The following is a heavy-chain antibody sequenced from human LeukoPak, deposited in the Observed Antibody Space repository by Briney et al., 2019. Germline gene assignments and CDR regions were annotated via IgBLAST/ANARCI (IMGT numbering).Heavy chain of an antibody. J-gene: IGHJ4*02. CDR1: GFTFSSYG. CDR3: ARRGGYSSAGPFDY. Sequence: PGRSLRLSCAASGFTFSSYGMHWVRQAPGKGLEWVAVISYDGSNKYYADSVKGRFTISRDNSKNTLYLQMNSLRAEDTAVYYCARRGGYSSAGPFDYWGQGTLVTVSS. D-gene: IGHD6-25*01. V-gene: IGHV3-30*03. CDR2: ISYDGSNK.